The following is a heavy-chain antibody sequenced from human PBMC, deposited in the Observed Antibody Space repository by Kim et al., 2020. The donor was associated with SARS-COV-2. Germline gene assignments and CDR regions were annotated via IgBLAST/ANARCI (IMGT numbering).Heavy chain of an antibody. D-gene: IGHD3-10*01. CDR2: MNPNSGNT. V-gene: IGHV1-8*01. Sequence: ASVKVSCKASGYTITSYDINWVRQATGQGLEWMGWMNPNSGNTGYAQKFQGRVTMTRNTSISTAYMELSSLRSEDTAVYYCARDRLEYGEFDYWGQGTLVTVSS. CDR1: GYTITSYD. J-gene: IGHJ4*02. CDR3: ARDRLEYGEFDY.